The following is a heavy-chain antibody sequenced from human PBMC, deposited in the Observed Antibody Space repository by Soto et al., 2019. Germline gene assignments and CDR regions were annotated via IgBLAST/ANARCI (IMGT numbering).Heavy chain of an antibody. CDR2: IRSKANSYAT. D-gene: IGHD3-3*01. CDR1: GFTFSGSA. CDR3: TRQLGYDVWSGYVPSHY. V-gene: IGHV3-73*01. J-gene: IGHJ4*02. Sequence: EVQLVESGGGLVQPGGSLKLSCAASGFTFSGSAMHWVRQASGKGLEWVGRIRSKANSYATAYAASVKGRFTISRDDSKTTAYLQMTSLKTEDTPVYYCTRQLGYDVWSGYVPSHYWGQATLVTVSS.